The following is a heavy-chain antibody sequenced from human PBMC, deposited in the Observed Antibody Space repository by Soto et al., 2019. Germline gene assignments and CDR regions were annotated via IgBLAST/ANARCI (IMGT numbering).Heavy chain of an antibody. D-gene: IGHD1-26*01. CDR3: ARGVGAYYVNF. Sequence: QVQLVQSGAEVKKPGSSVKVSCKASGGTFSTYAITWVRQAPGQGIEWLGGIIPIFGTTDYARKFQGRVTITAAESTSTVFIELSSLTSEDTAVYYCARGVGAYYVNFWGQGTLVTVSS. V-gene: IGHV1-69*01. J-gene: IGHJ4*02. CDR1: GGTFSTYA. CDR2: IIPIFGTT.